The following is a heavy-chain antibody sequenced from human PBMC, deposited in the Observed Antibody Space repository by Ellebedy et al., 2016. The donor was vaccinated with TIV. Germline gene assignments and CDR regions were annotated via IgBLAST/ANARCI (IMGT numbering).Heavy chain of an antibody. J-gene: IGHJ4*02. CDR2: ISWNSGSI. V-gene: IGHV3-9*01. CDR1: GFTFDDYA. D-gene: IGHD6-19*01. Sequence: SLKISXAASGFTFDDYAMHWVRQAPGKGLEWVSGISWNSGSIGYADSVKGRFTISRDNAKNSLYLQMNSLRAEDTALYYCAKDAGYSSGPIDYWGQGTLVTVSS. CDR3: AKDAGYSSGPIDY.